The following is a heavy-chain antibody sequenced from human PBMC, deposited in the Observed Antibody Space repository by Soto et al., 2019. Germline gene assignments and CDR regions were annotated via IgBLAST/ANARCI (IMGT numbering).Heavy chain of an antibody. V-gene: IGHV1-18*01. CDR3: ATYVWGSYRLFDY. Sequence: ASVKVSFKASGYTFNTFGITWVRQAPGQGLEWMGCVNGYNNKRDYSRKVQDRITLTADSSTSTSYMELGSLTSDDTAVYYGATYVWGSYRLFDYWGQG. CDR2: VNGYNNKR. D-gene: IGHD3-16*02. J-gene: IGHJ4*02. CDR1: GYTFNTFG.